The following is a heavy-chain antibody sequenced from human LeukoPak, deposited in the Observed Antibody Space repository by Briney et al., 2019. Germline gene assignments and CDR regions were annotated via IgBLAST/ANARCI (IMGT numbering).Heavy chain of an antibody. Sequence: PSETLSLTCSASGGSISSYYWSWIRQPPGKGLEWIGYIHYSGSTNYNPSLKSRVTISVDTSKNQFSLKLSSVTAADTAVYYCARVGGDYFDFDYWGQGTLVTVSS. CDR1: GGSISSYY. D-gene: IGHD4-17*01. CDR3: ARVGGDYFDFDY. CDR2: IHYSGST. J-gene: IGHJ4*02. V-gene: IGHV4-59*01.